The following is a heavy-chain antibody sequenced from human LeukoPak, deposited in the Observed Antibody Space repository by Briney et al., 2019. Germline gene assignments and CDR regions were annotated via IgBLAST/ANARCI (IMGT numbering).Heavy chain of an antibody. Sequence: GRSLRLSCAASGFTFSSYAMHWVRQAPGKGLEWVAFLRYDGSSKFYTDSVKGRFTISRDNSKNRLYLQMNSLKPEDTAVYYCAKDFIYGGWGNGFDIWGQGTMVTVSS. CDR3: AKDFIYGGWGNGFDI. CDR2: LRYDGSSK. CDR1: GFTFSSYA. V-gene: IGHV3-30*02. J-gene: IGHJ3*02. D-gene: IGHD3-16*01.